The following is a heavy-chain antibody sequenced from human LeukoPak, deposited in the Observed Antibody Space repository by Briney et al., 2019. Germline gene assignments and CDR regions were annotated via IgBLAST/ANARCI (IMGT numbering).Heavy chain of an antibody. CDR3: ARDAVDTANAV. D-gene: IGHD5-18*01. Sequence: GGSLRLPCAASGFTFTTYWMHWVRQAPGKGLVWVSHINSDGSIASYADSVKGRFTISRDNAKNTLYLQMNSLRAEDTAVYYCARDAVDTANAVWGQGTTVTVSS. J-gene: IGHJ6*02. CDR1: GFTFTTYW. CDR2: INSDGSIA. V-gene: IGHV3-74*01.